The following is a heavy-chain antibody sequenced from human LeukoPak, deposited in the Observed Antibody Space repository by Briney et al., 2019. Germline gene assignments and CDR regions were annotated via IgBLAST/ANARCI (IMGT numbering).Heavy chain of an antibody. V-gene: IGHV3-30*03. CDR3: ARDPNRLADYGGDYFDH. CDR2: ILNDGSHK. J-gene: IGHJ4*02. Sequence: PGGSLRLSCAASGFPFSSYYMHWVRQAPGNGLEWVAVILNDGSHKYYADSVKGRFIISRDNSKNTLSLQMNTLRPDDTAVFYCARDPNRLADYGGDYFDHWGQGTLVTVSS. D-gene: IGHD4-23*01. CDR1: GFPFSSYY.